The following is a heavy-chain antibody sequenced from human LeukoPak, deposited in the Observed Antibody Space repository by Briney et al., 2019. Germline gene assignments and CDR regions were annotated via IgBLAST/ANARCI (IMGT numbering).Heavy chain of an antibody. V-gene: IGHV4-34*01. D-gene: IGHD2-2*01. J-gene: IGHJ5*02. CDR1: GGSFSGYY. Sequence: SETLSLTCAVYGGSFSGYYWNWIRQPPGKGLEWIGEINHSGSTNYKSSLKSRVTISVDTSKNQFSLKLSSVTAADTAVYYCASTFDVDCSSTSCYGTNWFDPWGQGTLVTVSS. CDR2: INHSGST. CDR3: ASTFDVDCSSTSCYGTNWFDP.